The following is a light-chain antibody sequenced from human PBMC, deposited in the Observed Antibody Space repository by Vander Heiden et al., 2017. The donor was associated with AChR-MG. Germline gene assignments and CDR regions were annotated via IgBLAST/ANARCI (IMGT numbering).Light chain of an antibody. V-gene: IGKV1-39*01. J-gene: IGKJ3*01. Sequence: DIQMTQSPSSLSASVGDRVTITCRASQGISSYLNWYQQKPGKAPKLLIYAASSLQSGVPSRFSGSGSGTDFTLTISSLQPEDFATYYCQQSYSTPACTFGHGTKVDIK. CDR1: QGISSY. CDR3: QQSYSTPACT. CDR2: AAS.